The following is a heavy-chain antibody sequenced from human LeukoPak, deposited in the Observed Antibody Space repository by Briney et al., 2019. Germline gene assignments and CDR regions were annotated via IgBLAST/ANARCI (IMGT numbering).Heavy chain of an antibody. Sequence: PSETLSLTCAVYGGSFSDHYWNWMRQPPGKGLEWIGEINHSGTTNYNASLKSRVTISVDTSKNHFSLKLNSMSAADTAVYYCARKASHFSYGLRAIDYWGQGNLVTVSS. D-gene: IGHD5-18*01. J-gene: IGHJ4*02. CDR3: ARKASHFSYGLRAIDY. CDR2: INHSGTT. CDR1: GGSFSDHY. V-gene: IGHV4-34*01.